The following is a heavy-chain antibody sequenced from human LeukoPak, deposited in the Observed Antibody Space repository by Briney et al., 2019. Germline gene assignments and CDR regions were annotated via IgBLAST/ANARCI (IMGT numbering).Heavy chain of an antibody. V-gene: IGHV4-61*10. CDR1: GGSISSGSYY. CDR2: IYYSGST. D-gene: IGHD2-2*02. Sequence: SQTLSLTCTVSGGSISSGSYYWSWIRQPAGKGLEWIGYIYYSGSTNYNPSLKSRVTISVDTSKNQFSLKLSSVTAADTAVYYCARMIYCSSTSCYRSSAFDIWGQGTMVTVSS. CDR3: ARMIYCSSTSCYRSSAFDI. J-gene: IGHJ3*02.